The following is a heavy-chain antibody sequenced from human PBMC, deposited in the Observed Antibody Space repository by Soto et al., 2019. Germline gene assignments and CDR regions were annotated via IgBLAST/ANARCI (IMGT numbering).Heavy chain of an antibody. CDR2: MNPNSGNT. J-gene: IGHJ6*02. Sequence: VASVKVSCKASGYTFTRYDINWVRQATGQGLEWMGWMNPNSGNTGYAQKFQGRVTMTRNTSISTAYMELSSLRSEDKAVYYCASSPPVFGVVIGYYYFYCMDVWGQGTTVTVSS. V-gene: IGHV1-8*01. CDR1: GYTFTRYD. CDR3: ASSPPVFGVVIGYYYFYCMDV. D-gene: IGHD3-3*01.